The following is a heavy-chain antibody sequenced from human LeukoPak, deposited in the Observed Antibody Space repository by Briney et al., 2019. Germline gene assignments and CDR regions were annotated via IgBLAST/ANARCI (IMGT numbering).Heavy chain of an antibody. Sequence: ASVKVSCKASGYTFTGYYMHWVRQAPGQGLEWMGWINPNSGGTNYAQKFQGRVTMTRDTSISTAYMELSRLRSDDTAVYYCARERLPTRGYNYYYGMDVWGQGTTVTVSS. D-gene: IGHD2-15*01. CDR1: GYTFTGYY. CDR2: INPNSGGT. CDR3: ARERLPTRGYNYYYGMDV. V-gene: IGHV1-2*02. J-gene: IGHJ6*02.